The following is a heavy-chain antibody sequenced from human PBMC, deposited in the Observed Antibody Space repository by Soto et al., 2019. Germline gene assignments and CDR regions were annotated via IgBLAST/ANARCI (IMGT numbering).Heavy chain of an antibody. CDR2: INPNSGGT. D-gene: IGHD3-22*01. CDR3: ARANTIRPYYFNMDV. J-gene: IGHJ6*02. Sequence: ASVKVSCKASGYIFTAYYIHWVRQGPDRGLEWVGWINPNSGGTYYAQKFQAWSTMTRDTSISTAYLELSGLTSNDTAVYYCARANTIRPYYFNMDVWGQGTTVTVSS. CDR1: GYIFTAYY. V-gene: IGHV1-2*04.